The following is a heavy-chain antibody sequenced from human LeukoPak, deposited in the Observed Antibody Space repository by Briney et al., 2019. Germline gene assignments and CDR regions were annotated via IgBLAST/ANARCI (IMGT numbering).Heavy chain of an antibody. CDR1: GGSISRYY. J-gene: IGHJ3*02. Sequence: SETLSLTCTVSGGSISRYYWSWMRQPPGKGLEWIGYIYYSGSTNYNPSLKSRVTISVDPSNNQFSLKLSSVTAADTAVYSCAGGPYYDILTGYYRDAFDIWGQGTMVTVSS. CDR3: AGGPYYDILTGYYRDAFDI. V-gene: IGHV4-59*01. D-gene: IGHD3-9*01. CDR2: IYYSGST.